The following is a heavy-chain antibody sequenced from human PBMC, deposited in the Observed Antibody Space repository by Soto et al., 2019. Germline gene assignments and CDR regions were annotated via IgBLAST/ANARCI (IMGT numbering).Heavy chain of an antibody. CDR3: ARVGASGKRNAMDV. J-gene: IGHJ6*01. V-gene: IGHV3-74*01. D-gene: IGHD1-1*01. CDR1: GFTLTIYW. CDR2: IGTDGSIK. Sequence: GXSLRLSCVASGFTLTIYWIHWVNQAPGKGLGCASGIGTDGSIKTYAESVKGQFTTYRYSAKNTLYLQMNGLRADDPAVYYCARVGASGKRNAMDVWAQGPTVTVSS.